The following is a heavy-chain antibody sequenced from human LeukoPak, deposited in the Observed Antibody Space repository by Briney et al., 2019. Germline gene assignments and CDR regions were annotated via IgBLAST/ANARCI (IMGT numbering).Heavy chain of an antibody. D-gene: IGHD2-8*01. CDR3: TKLPGNGYYFDY. Sequence: GGSLRLSCAASGFTFSSYAMSWVRQAPGKGLEWVSAISGSGGSTYYADSVEGRFTISRHNSKHTLYLQMNSLRAEGTAVYYCTKLPGNGYYFDYWGQGTLVTVSS. CDR2: ISGSGGST. J-gene: IGHJ4*02. V-gene: IGHV3-23*01. CDR1: GFTFSSYA.